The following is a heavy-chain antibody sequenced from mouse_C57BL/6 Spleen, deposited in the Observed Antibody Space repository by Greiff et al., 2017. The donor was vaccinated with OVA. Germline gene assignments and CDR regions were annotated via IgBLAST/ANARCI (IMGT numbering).Heavy chain of an antibody. D-gene: IGHD1-1*01. V-gene: IGHV5-4*03. J-gene: IGHJ4*01. CDR1: GFTFSSYA. CDR3: ARGLLRYAMDY. Sequence: DVMLVESGGGLVKPGGSLKLSCAASGFTFSSYAMSWVRQTPEKRLEWVATISDGGSYTYYPDNVKGRFTIFRDNAKNNLYLQMSHLKSEDTAMYYCARGLLRYAMDYWGQGTSVTVSS. CDR2: ISDGGSYT.